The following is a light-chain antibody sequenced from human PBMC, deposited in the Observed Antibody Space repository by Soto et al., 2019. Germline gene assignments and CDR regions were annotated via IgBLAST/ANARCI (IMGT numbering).Light chain of an antibody. CDR1: QSISSW. Sequence: DIQMTQSPSTLSASVGDRVTITCRASQSISSWLAWYQQKPGKAPKLLIYKASSLESGVPSRFSGSGSGTEFTLNSSSLQPDDFATYHCQQYNRYWTFRQGTKVEIK. CDR2: KAS. V-gene: IGKV1-5*03. J-gene: IGKJ1*01. CDR3: QQYNRYWT.